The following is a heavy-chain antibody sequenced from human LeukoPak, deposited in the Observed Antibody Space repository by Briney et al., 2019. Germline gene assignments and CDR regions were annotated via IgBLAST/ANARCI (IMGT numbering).Heavy chain of an antibody. CDR3: ALSVSSGFPYNAFDI. V-gene: IGHV3-23*01. D-gene: IGHD6-19*01. J-gene: IGHJ3*02. Sequence: GGSLRLSCAASGFTFSSYAMSWVRQAPGKGLEWVSAISGSRGSTYYADSVKGRFTISRDNSKNTLYLQMNSLRAEDTAVYYCALSVSSGFPYNAFDIWGQGTMVTVSS. CDR1: GFTFSSYA. CDR2: ISGSRGST.